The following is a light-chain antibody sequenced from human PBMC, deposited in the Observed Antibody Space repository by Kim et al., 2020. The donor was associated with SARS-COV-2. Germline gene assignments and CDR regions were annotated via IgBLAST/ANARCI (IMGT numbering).Light chain of an antibody. V-gene: IGLV2-14*01. CDR3: SSYTSSRTWV. CDR1: SSDVGGYSY. J-gene: IGLJ3*02. Sequence: QSALTQPASVSGSPGQSITISCTGTSSDVGGYSYVSWYQQHPGKAPKLMLFDVSQRPSGVSNRFSGSKSGNTASLTISGLQAEDEADYHCSSYTSSRTWVFGGGTQLTVL. CDR2: DVS.